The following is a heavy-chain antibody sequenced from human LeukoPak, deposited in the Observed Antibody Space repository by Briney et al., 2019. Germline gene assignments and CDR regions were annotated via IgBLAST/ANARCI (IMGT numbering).Heavy chain of an antibody. V-gene: IGHV3-30*02. D-gene: IGHD6-19*01. CDR2: IRYDGSDK. CDR1: GLTFRNHG. CDR3: AKDGPYSGGWYPLGS. J-gene: IGHJ4*02. Sequence: PGGSLRLSCTESGLTFRNHGIHWVRQAPGKGLDWVAFIRYDGSDKYYADSVKGRFTASRDNSKNIADLQMNSLRTEDTALYYCAKDGPYSGGWYPLGSWGQGTLVTVSP.